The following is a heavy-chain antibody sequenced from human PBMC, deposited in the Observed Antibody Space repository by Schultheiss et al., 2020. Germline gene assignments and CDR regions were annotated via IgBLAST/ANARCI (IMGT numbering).Heavy chain of an antibody. CDR2: ISASGDST. Sequence: GGSLRLSCAASGFTFSSYWMHWVRQAPGKGLEWVSSISASGDSTYYADSVKGRFTISRDNSKNTLYLQMNSLRAEDTAVYYCTKRSGSSSPKWYFDYWGQGALVTVSS. V-gene: IGHV3-23*01. CDR1: GFTFSSYW. CDR3: TKRSGSSSPKWYFDY. J-gene: IGHJ4*02. D-gene: IGHD1-26*01.